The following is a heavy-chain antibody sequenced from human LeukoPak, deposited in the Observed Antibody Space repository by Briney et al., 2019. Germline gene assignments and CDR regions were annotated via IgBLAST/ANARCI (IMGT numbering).Heavy chain of an antibody. CDR2: IYYSGST. CDR3: VRHGYTYGSIDY. J-gene: IGHJ4*02. Sequence: KPSETLSLTCTVSGGSISRYYWSWIRQPPGKGLEWIGYIYYSGSTNYNPSLKSRVTISVDTSKNQFSLKLSSVTAADTAVYYCVRHGYTYGSIDYWGQGTLVTVSS. V-gene: IGHV4-59*01. D-gene: IGHD5-18*01. CDR1: GGSISRYY.